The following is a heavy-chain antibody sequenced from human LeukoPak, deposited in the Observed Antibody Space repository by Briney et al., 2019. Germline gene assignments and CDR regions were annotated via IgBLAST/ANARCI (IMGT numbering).Heavy chain of an antibody. CDR3: ASLGDYLTYYYYYMDV. CDR1: GFTFSRYG. V-gene: IGHV3-30*02. J-gene: IGHJ6*03. D-gene: IGHD4-17*01. CDR2: IQTDGSAK. Sequence: GGSLRLSCVSSGFTFSRYGIHWVRQDPGKGLEWVSFIQTDGSAKYYSDSVKGRFTISRDNAKNSLYLQMNSLRAEDTAVYYCASLGDYLTYYYYYMDVWGKGTTVTVSS.